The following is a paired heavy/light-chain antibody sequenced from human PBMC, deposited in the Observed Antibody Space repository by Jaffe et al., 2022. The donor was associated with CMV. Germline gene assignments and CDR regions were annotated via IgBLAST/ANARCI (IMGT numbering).Heavy chain of an antibody. CDR3: VKGPWLVGTIESFDI. V-gene: IGHV3-33*06. Sequence: QVQLVESGGGVVQPGRSLRLSCAASGFTFSVYGMHWVRQAPGKGLDWVALIWNHGRKTDYADSVKGRFTISRDNSKNTLSLQMDSLRAEDTAIYYCVKGPWLVGTIESFDIWGQGAMVTVSS. CDR1: GFTFSVYG. J-gene: IGHJ3*02. CDR2: IWNHGRKT. D-gene: IGHD6-19*01.
Light chain of an antibody. J-gene: IGKJ1*01. CDR3: QQSYSVPRT. V-gene: IGKV1-39*01. Sequence: DIQMTQSPSSLSASVGDRVTITCRASQSISDYLNWYQQKPGKAPNLLVYAASSLQSGVPSRFSGSGSGTDFTLTISSLQPEDFATYYCQQSYSVPRTFGPGTRVEI. CDR1: QSISDY. CDR2: AAS.